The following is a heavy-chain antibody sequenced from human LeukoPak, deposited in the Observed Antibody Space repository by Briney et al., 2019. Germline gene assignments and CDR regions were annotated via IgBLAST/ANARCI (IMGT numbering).Heavy chain of an antibody. CDR3: ARVGPQGSGYYADAFDI. CDR1: GGSISSGSYY. J-gene: IGHJ3*02. V-gene: IGHV4-39*07. CDR2: IYYSGST. Sequence: SETLSLTCTVSGGSISSGSYYWGWIRQPPGKGLEWIGSIYYSGSTYYNPSLKSRVTISVDTSKNQFSLKLSSVTAADTAVYYCARVGPQGSGYYADAFDIWGQGTMVTVSS. D-gene: IGHD3-22*01.